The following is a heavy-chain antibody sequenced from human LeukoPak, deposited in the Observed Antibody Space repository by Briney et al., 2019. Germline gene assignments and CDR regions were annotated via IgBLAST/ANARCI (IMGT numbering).Heavy chain of an antibody. Sequence: SVKVSCKASGFTFTSSAVQWVRQARGQRLEWIGWIVVGSGNTNYAQKFQERVTITRDMSTSTAYMELSSLRSEDTAVYYCAATPTVTTLALTPYYYYGMDVWGQGTTVTVSS. CDR1: GFTFTSSA. CDR2: IVVGSGNT. V-gene: IGHV1-58*01. J-gene: IGHJ6*02. CDR3: AATPTVTTLALTPYYYYGMDV. D-gene: IGHD4-17*01.